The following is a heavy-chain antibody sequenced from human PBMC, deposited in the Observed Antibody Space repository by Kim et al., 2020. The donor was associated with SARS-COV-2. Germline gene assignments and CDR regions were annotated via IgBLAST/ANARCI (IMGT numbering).Heavy chain of an antibody. J-gene: IGHJ3*02. D-gene: IGHD1-1*01. CDR2: ISDGGGST. CDR1: GFILDTYG. V-gene: IGHV3-23*01. Sequence: GGSLRLSCVASGFILDTYGVTWVRQVPGKGLEWVSAISDGGGSTSYAESVRGRFTISRDNSRNTVYLQMNSLRAEDTATYYCTRTVWTKIWG. CDR3: TRTVWTKI.